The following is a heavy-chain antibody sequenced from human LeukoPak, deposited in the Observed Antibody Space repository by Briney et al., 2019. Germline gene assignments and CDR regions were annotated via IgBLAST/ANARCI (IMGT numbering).Heavy chain of an antibody. Sequence: GGSLRLSCAASGFTFSGYAIHWVRQAPGKGLEWVALISYDGSNKYYADSVKGRFTISRDNSKNTLYLQMNSLRTEDTAVYYCAKSYSGSYYVIDYWGQGTLVTVSS. CDR3: AKSYSGSYYVIDY. D-gene: IGHD1-26*01. CDR1: GFTFSGYA. CDR2: ISYDGSNK. J-gene: IGHJ4*02. V-gene: IGHV3-30-3*02.